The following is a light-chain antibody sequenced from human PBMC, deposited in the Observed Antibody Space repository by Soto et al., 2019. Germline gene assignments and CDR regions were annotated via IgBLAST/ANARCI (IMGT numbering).Light chain of an antibody. CDR3: QQYNNWPWT. CDR1: QSVDSN. J-gene: IGKJ1*01. Sequence: EIVMTQPPATLSVSPGERATLSCRASQSVDSNLAWYQQKPGQPPRLLIYDASTRATGIPARISGSGSGTEFTLTISSLQSEDFAVYYCQQYNNWPWTFGQGTKVDIK. CDR2: DAS. V-gene: IGKV3-15*01.